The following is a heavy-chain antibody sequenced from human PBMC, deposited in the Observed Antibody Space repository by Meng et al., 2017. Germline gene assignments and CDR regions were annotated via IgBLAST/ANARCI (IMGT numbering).Heavy chain of an antibody. CDR2: ISYDGSNK. CDR3: AREDYGDSRPFDY. Sequence: QVQLVESGEGLVQPGRSLRLSCAASGFTFSSYAMHWVRQAPGKGLEWVAVISYDGSNKYYADSVKGRFTISRDNAKNSLYLQMNSLRAEDTAVYYCAREDYGDSRPFDYWGQGTLVTVSS. J-gene: IGHJ4*02. V-gene: IGHV3-30*07. CDR1: GFTFSSYA. D-gene: IGHD4-17*01.